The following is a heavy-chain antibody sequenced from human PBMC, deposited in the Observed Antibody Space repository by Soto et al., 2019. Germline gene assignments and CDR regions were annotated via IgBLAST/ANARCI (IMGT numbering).Heavy chain of an antibody. CDR2: INPSGGST. D-gene: IGHD6-19*01. Sequence: ASVKVSCKASGYTFTSHYMNWVRQAPGQGLEWMGVINPSGGSTNYAQKFQGRDIMTRDTSTSTVYMELSRLRSEDTAVYYCARVSAVTGTNWGQGTLVTVSS. V-gene: IGHV1-46*01. J-gene: IGHJ4*02. CDR3: ARVSAVTGTN. CDR1: GYTFTSHY.